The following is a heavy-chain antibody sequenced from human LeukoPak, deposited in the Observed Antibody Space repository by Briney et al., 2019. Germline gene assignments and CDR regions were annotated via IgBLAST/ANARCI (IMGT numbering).Heavy chain of an antibody. CDR1: GFTFSSYG. D-gene: IGHD3-9*01. CDR3: AKDALALRYFDWLPRSYFDY. J-gene: IGHJ4*02. CDR2: ICYDGSSK. Sequence: PGGSLRLFCAASGFTFSSYGMHWVRQAPGKGLEGGAVICYDGSSKYYADSVKGRFTISRDNYKNTLYLQMNSLRVEDTAVYYCAKDALALRYFDWLPRSYFDYWGQGPLVTVSS. V-gene: IGHV3-33*06.